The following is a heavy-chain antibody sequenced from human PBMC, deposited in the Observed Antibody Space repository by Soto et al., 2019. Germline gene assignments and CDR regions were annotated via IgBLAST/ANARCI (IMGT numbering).Heavy chain of an antibody. D-gene: IGHD2-21*02. J-gene: IGHJ6*02. CDR3: ARKVVTAIHYYYYYGMDV. CDR1: CGSISSGDYY. CDR2: IYYSGST. V-gene: IGHV4-30-4*01. Sequence: PSETLSLTCTVSCGSISSGDYYWSWIRQPPGKGLEWIGYIYYSGSTYYNPSLKSRVTISVDTSKNQFSLKLSPVTAADTAVYYCARKVVTAIHYYYYYGMDVWGQGTTVTVSS.